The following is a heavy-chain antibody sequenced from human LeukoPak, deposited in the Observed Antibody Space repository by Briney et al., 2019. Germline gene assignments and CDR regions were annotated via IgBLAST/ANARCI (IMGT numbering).Heavy chain of an antibody. V-gene: IGHV1-2*02. CDR2: INPNSGGT. Sequence: ASVKVSCKASGYTFTGYYMHWVRQAPGQGLEWMGWINPNSGGTNYAQKFQGRVTMTRDTSISTAYMELSRLRSDDTAVYYCARASYCGGDCYSGDFDYWGQGTLVTVSS. CDR1: GYTFTGYY. D-gene: IGHD2-21*02. J-gene: IGHJ4*02. CDR3: ARASYCGGDCYSGDFDY.